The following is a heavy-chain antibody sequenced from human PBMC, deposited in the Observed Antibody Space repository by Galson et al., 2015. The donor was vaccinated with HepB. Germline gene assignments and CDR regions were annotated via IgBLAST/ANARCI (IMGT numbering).Heavy chain of an antibody. CDR2: MSNDGSNP. J-gene: IGHJ6*02. Sequence: SLRLSCAASGFNFSTYGMHWVRQAPGKGLEWVAVMSNDGSNPYYADSVKGRVTISRDNSKNTLFLQMNSLRAEDTAVYYCGMEGIIIPFHYDMDVWGQGTAVTVSS. CDR1: GFNFSTYG. D-gene: IGHD2-21*01. CDR3: GMEGIIIPFHYDMDV. V-gene: IGHV3-30*03.